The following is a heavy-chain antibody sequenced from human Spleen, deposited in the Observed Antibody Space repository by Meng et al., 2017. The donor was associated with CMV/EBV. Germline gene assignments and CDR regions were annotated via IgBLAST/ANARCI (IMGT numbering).Heavy chain of an antibody. J-gene: IGHJ4*02. D-gene: IGHD3-3*01. Sequence: GESLKISCASSGFMFSDYYMTWIRQAPGKGLVWVSYISDTGETKYYADSVKGRFTTSRDNSKNSLYLQMNSLRAEDTAVYYCARVTYDFWSGPDYWGQGTRVTVSS. CDR1: GFMFSDYY. CDR2: ISDTGETK. V-gene: IGHV3-11*04. CDR3: ARVTYDFWSGPDY.